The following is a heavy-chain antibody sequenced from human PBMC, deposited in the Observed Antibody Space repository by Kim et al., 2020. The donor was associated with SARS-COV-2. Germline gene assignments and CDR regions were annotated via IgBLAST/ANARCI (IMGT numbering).Heavy chain of an antibody. Sequence: GGSLRLSCAASGFTFSSYGMHWVRQAPGKGLEWVAVISYDGSNKYYADSVKGRFTISRDNSKNTLYLQMNSLRAEDTAVYYCAKALSATFCSSTSCYLQELDYWGQGTLVTVSS. D-gene: IGHD2-2*01. CDR2: ISYDGSNK. CDR1: GFTFSSYG. J-gene: IGHJ4*02. CDR3: AKALSATFCSSTSCYLQELDY. V-gene: IGHV3-30*18.